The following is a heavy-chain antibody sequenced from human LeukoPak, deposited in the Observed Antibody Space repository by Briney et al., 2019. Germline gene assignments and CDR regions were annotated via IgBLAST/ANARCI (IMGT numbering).Heavy chain of an antibody. CDR2: ISSSSSTI. V-gene: IGHV3-48*04. D-gene: IGHD4-17*01. J-gene: IGHJ4*02. Sequence: PGGSLRLSCAASGFTFSSYSMNWVRQAPGKGLEWVSYISSSSSTIYYADSAKGRFTISRDNAKNSLYLQMNSLRAEDTAVYYCARGGYYGDLDYWGQGTLVTVSS. CDR3: ARGGYYGDLDY. CDR1: GFTFSSYS.